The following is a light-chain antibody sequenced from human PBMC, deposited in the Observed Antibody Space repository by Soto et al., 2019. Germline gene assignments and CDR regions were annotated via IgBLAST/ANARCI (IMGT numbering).Light chain of an antibody. Sequence: QSALTQPRSVSGSPGQSVTISCTGTSSDVGGYNYVSWYQQHPGKAPKLMIYDVSKRPSGVPDRFSGSKSGNTASLTISRLQAEDEADYYCCSYAGSYFLGTGTKVTVL. J-gene: IGLJ1*01. CDR3: CSYAGSYF. V-gene: IGLV2-11*01. CDR1: SSDVGGYNY. CDR2: DVS.